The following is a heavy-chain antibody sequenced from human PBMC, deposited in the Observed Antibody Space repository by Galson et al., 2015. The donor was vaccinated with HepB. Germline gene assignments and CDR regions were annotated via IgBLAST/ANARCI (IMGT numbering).Heavy chain of an antibody. Sequence: QSGAEVKKPGESLRISCKGSGYSFTSYWISWVRQMPGKGLEWMGRIDPSDSYTNYSPSFQGHVTISADKSISTAYLQWSSLKASDTAMYYCARHGYCSSTSCYLRKVAEYFQHWGQGTLVTVSS. J-gene: IGHJ1*01. V-gene: IGHV5-10-1*01. CDR2: IDPSDSYT. D-gene: IGHD2-2*03. CDR1: GYSFTSYW. CDR3: ARHGYCSSTSCYLRKVAEYFQH.